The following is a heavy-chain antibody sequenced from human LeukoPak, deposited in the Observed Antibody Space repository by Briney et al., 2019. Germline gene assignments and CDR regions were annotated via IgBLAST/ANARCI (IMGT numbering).Heavy chain of an antibody. CDR1: GYTFTGYF. CDR2: INPNNGGT. Sequence: GASVKVSCKASGYTFTGYFMNWVRQAPGQGLEWMGRINPNNGGTNYAQNFQVRVTMTRDTSIGTAYMELSSLRSEDTAVYYCARVGDGLNDAFDIWGQGTMVTVSS. D-gene: IGHD5-24*01. J-gene: IGHJ3*02. CDR3: ARVGDGLNDAFDI. V-gene: IGHV1-2*06.